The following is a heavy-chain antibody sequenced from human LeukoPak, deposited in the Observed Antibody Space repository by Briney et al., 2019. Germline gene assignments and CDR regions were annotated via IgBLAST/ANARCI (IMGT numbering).Heavy chain of an antibody. CDR1: GFTFSSYS. D-gene: IGHD1-20*01. V-gene: IGHV3-21*01. CDR2: ISSRSSYI. J-gene: IGHJ4*02. Sequence: GGSLRLSCAASGFTFSSYSMNWVRQAPGKGPEWVSSISSRSSYIYYADSVKGRFTISRDNAKNSLYLQMNSLRAEVTAVYYCARAGGEYNWNYIDYWGQGTLVTVSS. CDR3: ARAGGEYNWNYIDY.